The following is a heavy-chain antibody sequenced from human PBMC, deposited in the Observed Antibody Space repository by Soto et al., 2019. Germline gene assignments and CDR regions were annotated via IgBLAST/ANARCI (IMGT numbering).Heavy chain of an antibody. Sequence: QVQLVESGGGVVQPGRSPRLSCAASGFTFSSYAMHWVRQAPGKGLERVALISYDGSNEYYADSVKGRFTISRDNSKNTPDLQMNSLRVEDTAVYYSASHPEEQWLSHWGQGTLVTVSS. J-gene: IGHJ4*02. CDR1: GFTFSSYA. D-gene: IGHD6-19*01. CDR2: ISYDGSNE. V-gene: IGHV3-30-3*01. CDR3: ASHPEEQWLSH.